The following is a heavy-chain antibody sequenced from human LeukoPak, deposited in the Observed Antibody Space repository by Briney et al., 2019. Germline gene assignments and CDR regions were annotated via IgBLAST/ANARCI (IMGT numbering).Heavy chain of an antibody. J-gene: IGHJ4*02. CDR1: GGSISSGGYY. D-gene: IGHD6-13*01. CDR3: AKDLVGGIAAAGDLNDY. Sequence: SQTLSLTCTVSGGSISSGGYYWSWIRQPPGKGLEWIGYIYHSGSTYYNPSLKSRVTISVDRSKNRFSLKLSSVTAADTAVYYCAKDLVGGIAAAGDLNDYWGQGTLVTVSS. CDR2: IYHSGST. V-gene: IGHV4-30-2*01.